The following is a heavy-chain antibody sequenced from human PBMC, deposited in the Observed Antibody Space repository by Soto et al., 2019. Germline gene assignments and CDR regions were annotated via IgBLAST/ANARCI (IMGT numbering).Heavy chain of an antibody. CDR3: ARTRRVTMVRGVTKSLTWWFDP. J-gene: IGHJ5*01. CDR2: INHSGST. Sequence: SETLSLTCAVYGGSFSGYYWSWIRQPPGKGLEWIGEINHSGSTNYNPSLKSRVTISVDTSKNQFSLKLSSVTAADTAVYYCARTRRVTMVRGVTKSLTWWFDPWGQGTLVTVSS. CDR1: GGSFSGYY. V-gene: IGHV4-34*01. D-gene: IGHD3-10*01.